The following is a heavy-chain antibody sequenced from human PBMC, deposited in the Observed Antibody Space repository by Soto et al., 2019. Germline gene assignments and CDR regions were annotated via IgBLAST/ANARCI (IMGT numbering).Heavy chain of an antibody. CDR1: GFTFSNAW. CDR3: TTDSYSTIIIVRFDY. D-gene: IGHD3-22*01. CDR2: IKSKTDGGTT. Sequence: EVQLVESGGGLVKPGGSLRLSCAASGFTFSNAWINWVRQAPGKGLEWVGGIKSKTDGGTTDYDEPVKGRFAISRDDSNNMVYLQMNSLKIEDTAVYYCTTDSYSTIIIVRFDYWGHGTLVTVSS. J-gene: IGHJ4*01. V-gene: IGHV3-15*07.